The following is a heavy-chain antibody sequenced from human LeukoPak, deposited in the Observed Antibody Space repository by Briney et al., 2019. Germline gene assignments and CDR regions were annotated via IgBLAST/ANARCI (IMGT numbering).Heavy chain of an antibody. CDR1: GFSLSTSGVG. Sequence: SGPTLVKPTQTLTPTCTFSGFSLSTSGVGVGWIRQPPGKALEWLALIYWDDDKRYSPSLKSRLTITKDTSKNQVVLTMTNMDPVDTATYYCAHRPKGGSGTLFDYWGQGTLVTVSS. CDR3: AHRPKGGSGTLFDY. D-gene: IGHD3-10*01. J-gene: IGHJ4*02. V-gene: IGHV2-5*02. CDR2: IYWDDDK.